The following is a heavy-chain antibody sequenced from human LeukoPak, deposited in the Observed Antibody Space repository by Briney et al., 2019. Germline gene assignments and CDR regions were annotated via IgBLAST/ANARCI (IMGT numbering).Heavy chain of an antibody. CDR2: IIDSGDST. CDR3: AKGSRRSYPYYFDY. V-gene: IGHV3-23*01. CDR1: GFTFNTYA. D-gene: IGHD1-26*01. J-gene: IGHJ4*02. Sequence: PGGSLRLSCAAPGFTFNTYAMAWVRQAPGKGLEWVSAIIDSGDSTYYGDSVKGRFAISRDNSRNTLYLQMSNLRAEDTAIYYCAKGSRRSYPYYFDYWGQGTLVTVSS.